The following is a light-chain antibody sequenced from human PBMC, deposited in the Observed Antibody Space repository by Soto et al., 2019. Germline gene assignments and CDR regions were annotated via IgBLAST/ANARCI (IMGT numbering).Light chain of an antibody. Sequence: DILMTQSPSSLSSSVGGRVTVTCRASHSVSNYVNWYQQKPGKAPKVLISSSSNLQSGVPSRFSGSRSGTNFTLTISNLQLEDFATYYCQQTFGMPPTFGGGTKVEIK. V-gene: IGKV1-39*01. CDR2: SSS. CDR1: HSVSNY. J-gene: IGKJ4*01. CDR3: QQTFGMPPT.